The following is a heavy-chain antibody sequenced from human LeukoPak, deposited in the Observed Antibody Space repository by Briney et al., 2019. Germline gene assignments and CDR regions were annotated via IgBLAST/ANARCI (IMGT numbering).Heavy chain of an antibody. V-gene: IGHV3-23*01. CDR2: ISGSGGST. J-gene: IGHJ4*02. Sequence: GGSLRLSCTASGFTFGDYAMSWVRQAPGKGLEWVSAISGSGGSTYYADSVKGRFTISRDNSKNTLYLQMNSLRAEDTAVYYCAKDLTYDSSGYYYVGGFDYWGQGTLVTVSS. CDR1: GFTFGDYA. D-gene: IGHD3-22*01. CDR3: AKDLTYDSSGYYYVGGFDY.